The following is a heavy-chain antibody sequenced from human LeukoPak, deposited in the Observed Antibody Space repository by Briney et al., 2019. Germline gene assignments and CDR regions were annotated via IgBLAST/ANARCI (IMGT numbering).Heavy chain of an antibody. V-gene: IGHV1-69*04. CDR2: IIPILGIA. J-gene: IGHJ4*02. Sequence: SVKVSCKASGGTFSSYAISWVRQAPGQGLEWMGRIIPILGIANYAQKFQGRVTITADKSTSTAYMELSSLRSEDTAVYYCARDLLVRGSWSGFDYWGQGTLVTVSS. CDR1: GGTFSSYA. D-gene: IGHD6-13*01. CDR3: ARDLLVRGSWSGFDY.